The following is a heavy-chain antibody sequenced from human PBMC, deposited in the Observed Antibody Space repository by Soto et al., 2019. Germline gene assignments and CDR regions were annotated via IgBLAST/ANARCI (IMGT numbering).Heavy chain of an antibody. D-gene: IGHD3-10*01. CDR2: IYYSGST. CDR3: ARHRGGGSDAFDI. CDR1: GGSISSSSYY. J-gene: IGHJ3*02. V-gene: IGHV4-39*01. Sequence: QLQLQESGPGLVKPSETLSLTCTVSGGSISSSSYYWGWIRQPPGKGLEWIGSIYYSGSTYYNPSLKSRVTISVDTSKNQFSLKLSSVTAADTAVYYCARHRGGGSDAFDIWGQGTMVTVSS.